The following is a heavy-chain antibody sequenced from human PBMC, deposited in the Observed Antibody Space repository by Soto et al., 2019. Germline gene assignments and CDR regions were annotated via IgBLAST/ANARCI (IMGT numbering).Heavy chain of an antibody. CDR2: ISYEGSNE. CDR3: AKNHQRAPSRDGYNLIDY. J-gene: IGHJ4*02. V-gene: IGHV3-30*18. D-gene: IGHD5-12*01. Sequence: GGSLRLSCAASGFTFSRYWMNWVRQAPGKGLEWVAVISYEGSNEYYADSVKGRFTISRDKSKNTLYLQMNSLRTEDTAVYYCAKNHQRAPSRDGYNLIDYWGQGTLVTVSS. CDR1: GFTFSRYW.